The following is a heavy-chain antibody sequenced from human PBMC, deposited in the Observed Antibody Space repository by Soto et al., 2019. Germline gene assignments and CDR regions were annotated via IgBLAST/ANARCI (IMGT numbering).Heavy chain of an antibody. CDR3: ERIRRLEQVYTYYYHSMDV. J-gene: IGHJ6*02. D-gene: IGHD3-10*01. Sequence: SETLSLTCTVSGASVSTDGYYWSWIRQPPGKGLEWIGYIYYTGITDYNPSLKSRLTTSLDTSNNQVSLKLRSVTAADTAVYYCERIRRLEQVYTYYYHSMDVWGQGTTVTVSS. V-gene: IGHV4-61*08. CDR1: GASVSTDGYY. CDR2: IYYTGIT.